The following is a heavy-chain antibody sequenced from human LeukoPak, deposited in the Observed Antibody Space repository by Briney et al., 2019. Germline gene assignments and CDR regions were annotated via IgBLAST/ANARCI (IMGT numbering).Heavy chain of an antibody. J-gene: IGHJ6*02. V-gene: IGHV1-2*02. CDR3: ARFKEWPPYYYYGMDV. CDR2: INPNSGGT. D-gene: IGHD3-3*01. CDR1: GYTFTANY. Sequence: ASVKVSCKTSGYTFTANYIHWVRQAPGQGLEWMGWINPNSGGTNYAQTFQGRVTMTSETSISTAYMELSRLRSDDAAVYYCARFKEWPPYYYYGMDVWGQGTTVTVSS.